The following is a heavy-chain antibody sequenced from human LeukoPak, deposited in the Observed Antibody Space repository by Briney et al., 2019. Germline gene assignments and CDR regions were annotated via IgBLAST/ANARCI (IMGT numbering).Heavy chain of an antibody. J-gene: IGHJ2*01. CDR3: ARSPSGWGYWYFVL. D-gene: IGHD6-19*01. CDR2: INPSGGST. V-gene: IGHV1-46*01. CDR1: GYTFTSYY. Sequence: ASVKVSPMASGYTFTSYYMRWVRQAPGQGLEWMGIINPSGGSTSYAQKFQGRVTMPRDTSTSTVYMELSSLRSEDTAVYYCARSPSGWGYWYFVLWGRSTLVTVSS.